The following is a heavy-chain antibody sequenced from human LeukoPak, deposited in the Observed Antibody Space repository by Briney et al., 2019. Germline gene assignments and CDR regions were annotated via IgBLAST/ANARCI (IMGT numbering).Heavy chain of an antibody. Sequence: PGGSLRLSCAVSGVSFSDYAMNWVRLAPGTGLQWVSSISGSGGSTYYADSVKGRFSISRDNSKNTLPLQMNSLRAGDTALYYCVKGGQRYDFWRFDYWGQGTVVTVSS. CDR3: VKGGQRYDFWRFDY. CDR1: GVSFSDYA. D-gene: IGHD3-3*01. CDR2: ISGSGGST. J-gene: IGHJ4*02. V-gene: IGHV3-23*01.